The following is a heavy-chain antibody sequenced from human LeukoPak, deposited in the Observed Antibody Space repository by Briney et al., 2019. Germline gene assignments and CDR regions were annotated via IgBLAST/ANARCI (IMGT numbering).Heavy chain of an antibody. Sequence: SETLSLTCAVSGGSITSGNWWTWVRQPPGKGLEGIGEGYHSWAINYILSLKTRVTISVDNSKNELSLALPYLNAADTAVYYCARGVPAAGAKWFDPWGQGSLVTVSS. CDR2: GYHSWAI. J-gene: IGHJ5*02. D-gene: IGHD6-13*01. CDR1: GGSITSGNW. CDR3: ARGVPAAGAKWFDP. V-gene: IGHV4-4*02.